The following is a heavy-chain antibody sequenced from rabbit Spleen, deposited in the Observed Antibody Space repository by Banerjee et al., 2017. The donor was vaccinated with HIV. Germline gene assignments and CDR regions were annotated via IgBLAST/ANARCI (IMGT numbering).Heavy chain of an antibody. V-gene: IGHV1S40*01. Sequence: QSLEESGGDLVKPGASLTLTCTASGFSFSSSDYMCWVRQAPGKGLEWISCIAGSSGSTYYANWAKGRFTISKASSTMVTLQMTSLTVADTATYFCARGSATMTMVITGYYLNLWGPGTLV. J-gene: IGHJ4*01. CDR2: IAGSSGST. D-gene: IGHD2-1*01. CDR1: GFSFSSSDY. CDR3: ARGSATMTMVITGYYLNL.